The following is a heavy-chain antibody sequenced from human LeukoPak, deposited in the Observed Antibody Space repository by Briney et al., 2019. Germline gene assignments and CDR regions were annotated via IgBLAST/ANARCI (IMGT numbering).Heavy chain of an antibody. Sequence: SETLSLTCAVYGGSFSGYYWGWLRHPPGKGLEWIGEIIHSGSTNYNPSLKSRVTISVDTSKNQFSLKLSSVTAAGRAVYYGARSGDIRIVGVPAASNWFDPWGQGTLVTVSS. CDR1: GGSFSGYY. CDR3: ARSGDIRIVGVPAASNWFDP. J-gene: IGHJ5*02. D-gene: IGHD2-2*01. V-gene: IGHV4-34*12. CDR2: IIHSGST.